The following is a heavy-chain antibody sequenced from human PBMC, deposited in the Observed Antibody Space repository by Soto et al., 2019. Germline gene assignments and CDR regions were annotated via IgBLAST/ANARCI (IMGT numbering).Heavy chain of an antibody. CDR3: ARGGDIVVVTAPLDH. Sequence: QVQLVQSGAEVKKPGASVKVSCRASGYTFTNYYMHWVRQAPGQGLEWMGIIKPTGGETTYAQKFLGRATMTRDTSTGTLYTELSSLRSEDTAVYYCARGGDIVVVTAPLDHWGQGTLVTVSS. D-gene: IGHD2-21*02. V-gene: IGHV1-46*01. J-gene: IGHJ5*02. CDR1: GYTFTNYY. CDR2: IKPTGGET.